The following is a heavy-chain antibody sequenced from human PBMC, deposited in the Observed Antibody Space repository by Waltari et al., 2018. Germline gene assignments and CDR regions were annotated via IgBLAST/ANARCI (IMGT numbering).Heavy chain of an antibody. CDR2: INHSGST. CDR1: GGSFSGYY. V-gene: IGHV4-34*01. J-gene: IGHJ4*02. Sequence: QVQLQQWGAGLLKPSETLSLTCAVYGGSFSGYYWSWIRQPPGKGLEWIGEINHSGSTNYNPSLKSRVTISVDTSKNQFSLKLSSVTAADTAVYYCASLVTAAAGSAGYWGQGTLVTVSS. D-gene: IGHD6-13*01. CDR3: ASLVTAAAGSAGY.